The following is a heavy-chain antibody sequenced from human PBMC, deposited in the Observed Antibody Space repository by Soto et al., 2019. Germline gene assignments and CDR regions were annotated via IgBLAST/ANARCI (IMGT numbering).Heavy chain of an antibody. CDR1: GGTFSSYA. CDR2: IIPIIGTA. V-gene: IGHV1-69*13. J-gene: IGHJ6*02. Sequence: GASVKVSCKASGGTFSSYAIRWVRQAPGQGLEWMGGIIPIIGTANYAQKFQGRVTITADESTSTAYMELSSLRSEDTAGYYCARGSWRYGMDVWGQGTTVTVSS. CDR3: ARGSWRYGMDV.